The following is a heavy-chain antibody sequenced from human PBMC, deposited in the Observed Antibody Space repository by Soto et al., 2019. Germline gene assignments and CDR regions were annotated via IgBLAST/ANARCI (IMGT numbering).Heavy chain of an antibody. CDR2: GLT. CDR3: ARGRRPDYDFWSGRHDAFDI. V-gene: IGHV4-34*01. J-gene: IGHJ3*02. D-gene: IGHD3-3*01. Sequence: GLTNYSPSFQRRVTISFDTSKIQFSLRLSSVTAADTALYFCARGRRPDYDFWSGRHDAFDIWGQGTMVTVSS.